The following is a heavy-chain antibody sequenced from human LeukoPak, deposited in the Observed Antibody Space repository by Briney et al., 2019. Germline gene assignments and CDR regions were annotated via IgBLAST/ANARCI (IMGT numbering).Heavy chain of an antibody. CDR2: ISSTGSYI. CDR3: ARAERLLEWLLDS. V-gene: IGHV3-21*01. J-gene: IGHJ4*02. D-gene: IGHD3-3*01. Sequence: GGSLRLSCAASGFTFSRHTMNWVRQAPGKGLEWVSSISSTGSYICYAESLKGRFTVSRDNAKNYVYLQMNSLRVDDTAVYYCARAERLLEWLLDSWGQGTLVTVSS. CDR1: GFTFSRHT.